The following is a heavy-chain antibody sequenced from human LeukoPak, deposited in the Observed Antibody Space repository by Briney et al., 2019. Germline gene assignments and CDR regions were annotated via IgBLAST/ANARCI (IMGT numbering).Heavy chain of an antibody. Sequence: ASLKVSCKASGYTFTSYDIYWVRQAPGQGLERMGWMNPNSDNINYTQKFQDRVTITRDTSISTAYMELSRLRYEDTAVYFCARGPPGSTEYYMDVWGNGTTVIVSS. J-gene: IGHJ6*03. CDR1: GYTFTSYD. CDR2: MNPNSDNI. D-gene: IGHD4-11*01. CDR3: ARGPPGSTEYYMDV. V-gene: IGHV1-8*03.